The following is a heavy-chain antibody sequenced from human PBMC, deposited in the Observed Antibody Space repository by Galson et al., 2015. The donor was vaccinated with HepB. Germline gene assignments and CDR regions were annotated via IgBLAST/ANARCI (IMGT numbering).Heavy chain of an antibody. CDR3: ARHGPGYSSSWEPFDY. CDR1: GYSFTSYW. Sequence: QSGAEVKKPGESLRTSCKGSGYSFTSYWISWVRQMPGKGLEWMGRIDPSDSYTNYSPSFQGHVTISADKSISTAYLQWSSLKASDTAMYYCARHGPGYSSSWEPFDYWGQGTLVTVSS. D-gene: IGHD6-13*01. J-gene: IGHJ4*02. CDR2: IDPSDSYT. V-gene: IGHV5-10-1*01.